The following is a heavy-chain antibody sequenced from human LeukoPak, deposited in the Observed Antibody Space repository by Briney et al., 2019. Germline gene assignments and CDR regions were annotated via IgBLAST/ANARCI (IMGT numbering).Heavy chain of an antibody. J-gene: IGHJ4*02. CDR3: VPKGTEGY. Sequence: GGSLRLSCSASGFTFSSYAMHWVRQAPGKGLEYVSAISPDGGNTYYADSVKGRFSISRDNSKNTLYLQMSSLRPENTAVYYCVPKGTEGYWGQGTLVTVSS. CDR1: GFTFSSYA. CDR2: ISPDGGNT. V-gene: IGHV3-64D*06.